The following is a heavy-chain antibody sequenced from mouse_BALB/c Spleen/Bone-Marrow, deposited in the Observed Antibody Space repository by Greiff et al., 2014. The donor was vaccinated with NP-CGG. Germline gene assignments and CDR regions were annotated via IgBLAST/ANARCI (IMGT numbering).Heavy chain of an antibody. V-gene: IGHV5-4*02. CDR3: ARGSSYFDY. CDR2: ISDGGSYT. D-gene: IGHD1-1*01. J-gene: IGHJ2*01. CDR1: GFTFSDYY. Sequence: EVMLVESGGGLVKPGGSLKLSCAASGFTFSDYYMYRVRQTPEKRLEWVATISDGGSYTYYPDSVKGRFTISRDNAKNNLYLQMSSLKSEDTAMYYCARGSSYFDYWGQGTTLTVSS.